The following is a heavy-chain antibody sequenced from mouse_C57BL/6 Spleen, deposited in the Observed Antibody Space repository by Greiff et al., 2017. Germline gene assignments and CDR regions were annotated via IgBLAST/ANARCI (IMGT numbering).Heavy chain of an antibody. J-gene: IGHJ4*01. V-gene: IGHV1-69*01. CDR2: IDPSDSYT. CDR1: GYTLTSYW. Sequence: QVQLQQSGAELVMPGASVKLSCKASGYTLTSYWMHWVKQRPGQGLEWIGEIDPSDSYTNYNQKFKGKSTLTVDKSSSTAYMQLSSLTSEDSAVYYCARGPRTRAMDYWGQGTSVTVSS. CDR3: ARGPRTRAMDY.